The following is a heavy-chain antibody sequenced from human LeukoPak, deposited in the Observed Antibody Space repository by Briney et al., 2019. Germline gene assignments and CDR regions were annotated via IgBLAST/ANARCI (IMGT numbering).Heavy chain of an antibody. CDR2: IIPIFGTA. J-gene: IGHJ4*02. D-gene: IGHD3-10*01. V-gene: IGHV1-69*05. Sequence: ASVKVSCKASGGTFSSYAISWVRQAPGQGLEWMGGIIPIFGTANYAQKFQGRVTITTDESTSTACMELSSLRSEDTAVYYCARVQSAYYYGSGSYYLNWGQGTLVTVSS. CDR1: GGTFSSYA. CDR3: ARVQSAYYYGSGSYYLN.